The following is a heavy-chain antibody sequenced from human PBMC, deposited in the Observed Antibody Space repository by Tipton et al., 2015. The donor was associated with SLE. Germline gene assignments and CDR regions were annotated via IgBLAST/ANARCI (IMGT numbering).Heavy chain of an antibody. J-gene: IGHJ3*02. V-gene: IGHV4-31*03. CDR1: GGPISSGGYY. CDR3: ARDPNWGLDDAFDI. Sequence: TLSLTCTVSGGPISSGGYYWSWIRQHPGKGLEWIGFISYDGRTKYNPSLKSRVTISLDTSKTQFFLRLSSVTAADTAVYFCARDPNWGLDDAFDIWGQGTMVSVSS. D-gene: IGHD7-27*01. CDR2: ISYDGRT.